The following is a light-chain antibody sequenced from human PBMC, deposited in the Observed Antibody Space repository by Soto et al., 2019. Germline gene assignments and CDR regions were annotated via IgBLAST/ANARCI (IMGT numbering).Light chain of an antibody. CDR2: GAS. Sequence: ETVMTQSPATLSVSPGERATLSCRASQSVNSNLAWYQQKLGQAPRVLIFGASNRATGIPARFSGSGSGTEFSLTINSLQSEDFAVYYCQEYNTWPWTFGQGTKVEIK. CDR3: QEYNTWPWT. CDR1: QSVNSN. V-gene: IGKV3-15*01. J-gene: IGKJ1*01.